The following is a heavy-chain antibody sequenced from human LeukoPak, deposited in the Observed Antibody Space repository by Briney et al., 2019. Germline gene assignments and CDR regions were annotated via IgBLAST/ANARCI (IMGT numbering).Heavy chain of an antibody. D-gene: IGHD6-6*01. J-gene: IGHJ4*02. V-gene: IGHV1-2*02. Sequence: ASVKVSCKASGYTFTGYYMHWVRQAPGQGLEWMGWINPNSGGTNYAQKFQGRVTMTRDTSISTAHMELSRLRSDDTAVYYCARGWGPGSSSDFDYWGQGTLVTVSS. CDR1: GYTFTGYY. CDR3: ARGWGPGSSSDFDY. CDR2: INPNSGGT.